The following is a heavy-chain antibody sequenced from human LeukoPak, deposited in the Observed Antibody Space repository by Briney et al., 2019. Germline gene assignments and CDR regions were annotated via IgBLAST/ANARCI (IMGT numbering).Heavy chain of an antibody. CDR2: ISSSSSTI. CDR3: ARSRNWPPYFDY. CDR1: GFTFSSYS. D-gene: IGHD1-1*01. J-gene: IGHJ4*02. Sequence: GGSLRLSCAASGFTFSSYSMNWVRQAPGKGLEWVSSISSSSSTIYYADSVKGRFTISRDNAKNSLYLQMNSLRDEDTAVYYCARSRNWPPYFDYWGQGTLVTVSS. V-gene: IGHV3-48*02.